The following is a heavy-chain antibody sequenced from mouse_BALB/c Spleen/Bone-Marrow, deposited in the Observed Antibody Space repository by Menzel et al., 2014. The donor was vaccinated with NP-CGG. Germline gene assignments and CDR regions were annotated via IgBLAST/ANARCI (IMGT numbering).Heavy chain of an antibody. V-gene: IGHV1-9*01. Sequence: VQLQQSGAELTRPGASVKISCKASGYTFTNYWIEWVKRRPGHGLEWIGEILPGRGSPNYNEKFKGKATFALDTSSNTSYMQLSSLTSEDSAVYYCARKGALRAMDYWGQGSSVTVSS. J-gene: IGHJ4*01. CDR2: ILPGRGSP. CDR3: ARKGALRAMDY. CDR1: GYTFTNYW.